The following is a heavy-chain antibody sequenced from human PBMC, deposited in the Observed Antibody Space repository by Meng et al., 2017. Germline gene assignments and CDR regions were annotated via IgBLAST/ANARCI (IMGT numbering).Heavy chain of an antibody. D-gene: IGHD6-19*01. J-gene: IGHJ4*02. V-gene: IGHV4/OR15-8*02. CDR1: GGSISSVDW. CDR2: IYHGGNT. Sequence: QVRVEEPGPGLVKPSGTLSLTCVVSGGSISSVDWWSWVRQPPGKGLEWIGEIYHGGNTNYNPSLKSRVTISIDKSKNQFSLKLSSVTAADTAVYYCASWIYSCGWQWGQGTLVTVSS. CDR3: ASWIYSCGWQ.